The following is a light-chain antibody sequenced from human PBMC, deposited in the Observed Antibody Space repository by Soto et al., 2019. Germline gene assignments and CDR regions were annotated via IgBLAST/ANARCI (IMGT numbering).Light chain of an antibody. CDR2: WAS. CDR1: QSVLYSPNNKNY. J-gene: IGKJ1*01. V-gene: IGKV4-1*01. Sequence: DIVMTQSPDSLAVALGERATINCKSSQSVLYSPNNKNYLSWYQQKAGQSPRLLIYWASARESGGPARFSGSGSGTDFTLTIDSLQAEDVAVYYCQQHYSPPWTFGQGTKVEV. CDR3: QQHYSPPWT.